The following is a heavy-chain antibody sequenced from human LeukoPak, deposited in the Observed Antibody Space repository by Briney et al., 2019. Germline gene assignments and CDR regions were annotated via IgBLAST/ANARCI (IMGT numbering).Heavy chain of an antibody. J-gene: IGHJ6*02. Sequence: SLRPSCTPSRFTSGDYAMSWVRQAPGKGLEWVGFIRSKAYGGTTECAASVKGRFTISRDNSKTIAYLQMNSLKTEDTAVYYCTREYQLLKDYYYYYGMDVWGQGTTVTVSS. V-gene: IGHV3-49*04. D-gene: IGHD2-2*01. CDR2: IRSKAYGGTT. CDR1: RFTSGDYA. CDR3: TREYQLLKDYYYYYGMDV.